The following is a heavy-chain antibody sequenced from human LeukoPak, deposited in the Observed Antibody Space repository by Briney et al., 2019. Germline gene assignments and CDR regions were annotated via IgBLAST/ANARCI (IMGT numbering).Heavy chain of an antibody. CDR2: INIDGSSG. CDR3: TREVSGSLYFDY. J-gene: IGHJ4*02. D-gene: IGHD1-26*01. V-gene: IGHV3-74*01. CDR1: GFTFTNDF. Sequence: GGSLRLSCAASGFTFTNDFMTWVRQAPGKGLVWVSRINIDGSSGSYADSVEGRFTISRDNAKNTLYLQMNSLRAEDTAVYYCTREVSGSLYFDYWGQGTLVTVSS.